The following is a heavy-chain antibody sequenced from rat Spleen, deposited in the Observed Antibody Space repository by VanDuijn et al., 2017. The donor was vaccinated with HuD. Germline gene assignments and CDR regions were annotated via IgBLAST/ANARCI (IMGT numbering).Heavy chain of an antibody. Sequence: QVQLKESGPGLVQPSQTLSLTCTVSGLSLTSNSVSWVRQPPGKSLEWMGVMWTDGTTSYNSALKSRLSISRDTSKSQVFLKMNSLQTEDTAMYFCARLTIGSWGQGVMVTVSS. CDR3: ARLTIGS. V-gene: IGHV2-47*01. J-gene: IGHJ2*01. D-gene: IGHD1-3*01. CDR1: GLSLTSNS. CDR2: MWTDGTT.